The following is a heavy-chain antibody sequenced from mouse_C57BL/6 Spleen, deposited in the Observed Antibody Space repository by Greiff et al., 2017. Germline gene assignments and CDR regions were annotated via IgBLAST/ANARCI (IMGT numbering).Heavy chain of an antibody. CDR2: IYPGDGDT. V-gene: IGHV1-82*01. CDR3: ARGGYGRDFDY. Sequence: QVQLQQSGPELVKPGASVKISCKASGYAFSSSWMNWVKQRPGKGLEWIGRIYPGDGDTNYNGKFKGKATLTADKSSSTAYMQLSSLTSEDSAVYFCARGGYGRDFDYWGQGTTLTVSS. CDR1: GYAFSSSW. D-gene: IGHD1-1*01. J-gene: IGHJ2*01.